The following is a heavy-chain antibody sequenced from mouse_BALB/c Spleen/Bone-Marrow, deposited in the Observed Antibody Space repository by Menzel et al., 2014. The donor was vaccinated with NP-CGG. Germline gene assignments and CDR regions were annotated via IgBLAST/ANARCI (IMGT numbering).Heavy chain of an antibody. Sequence: LQESGPELVKPGVSVKMSCKASGYTFTDYVISWVKQRTGQGLEWIGEIYPGSGSTYYNEKFKGKATLTADKSSNTAYMQLISLTSEDSAVYFFANGVDYWGQGTTLTVSS. V-gene: IGHV1-77*01. J-gene: IGHJ2*01. CDR2: IYPGSGST. CDR1: GYTFTDYV. CDR3: ANGVDY.